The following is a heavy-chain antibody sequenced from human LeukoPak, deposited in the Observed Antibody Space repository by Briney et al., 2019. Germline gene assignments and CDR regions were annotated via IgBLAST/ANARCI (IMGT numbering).Heavy chain of an antibody. V-gene: IGHV4-39*01. CDR1: GGPISSSSYY. CDR3: ASSTYYYDSSGYFFDY. D-gene: IGHD3-22*01. J-gene: IGHJ4*02. CDR2: IYYSGRT. Sequence: SETLSLTCTVSGGPISSSSYYWGWIRQLPGKGLEWFGSIYYSGRTYYNPSLKSRVTISVDTSKNQFSLKLSTVTAADTAVYYCASSTYYYDSSGYFFDYWGQGTLVTVSS.